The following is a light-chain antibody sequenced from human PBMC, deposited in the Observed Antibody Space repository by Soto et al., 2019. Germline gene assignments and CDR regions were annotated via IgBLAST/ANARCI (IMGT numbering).Light chain of an antibody. CDR2: GAA. CDR1: QCLXSS. Sequence: IVMTQSPATLSVSPGERATLSCRASQCLXSSLGWYEEKPGQAPRLLIXGAATRATGIPARFSGSGSGKDFTLTISSLQAEDVAVYYCQQYYKYPPWTFGQGTKVDI. CDR3: QQYYKYPPWT. V-gene: IGKV3-15*01. J-gene: IGKJ1*01.